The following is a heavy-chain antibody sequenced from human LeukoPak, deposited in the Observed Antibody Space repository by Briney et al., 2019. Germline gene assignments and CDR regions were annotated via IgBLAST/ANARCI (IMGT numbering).Heavy chain of an antibody. CDR3: AKGSGDYVWGSYRYTDFDY. CDR1: GFTFNSYA. D-gene: IGHD3-16*02. CDR2: ISGTGGNT. Sequence: GGSLRLSCAASGFTFNSYATSWVRQAPGKGLEWVSGISGTGGNTYYADSVKGRFTISRDKSKNTLYLQMSSLRAEDTAVYYCAKGSGDYVWGSYRYTDFDYWGQGTLATVSS. J-gene: IGHJ4*02. V-gene: IGHV3-23*01.